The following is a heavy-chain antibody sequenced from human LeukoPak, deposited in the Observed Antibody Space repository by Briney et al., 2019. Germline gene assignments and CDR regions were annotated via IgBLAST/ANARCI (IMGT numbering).Heavy chain of an antibody. CDR1: GFTVSSNY. CDR3: ARDLSSGFNDY. J-gene: IGHJ4*02. V-gene: IGHV3-53*01. D-gene: IGHD6-19*01. Sequence: GGSLRLSCAASGFTVSSNYMSWVRQAPGKGLEWVSVIYSGGSTYYADSVKGRFTISRDNSKNTLYPQMNSLRAEDTAVYYCARDLSSGFNDYWGQGTLVTVSS. CDR2: IYSGGST.